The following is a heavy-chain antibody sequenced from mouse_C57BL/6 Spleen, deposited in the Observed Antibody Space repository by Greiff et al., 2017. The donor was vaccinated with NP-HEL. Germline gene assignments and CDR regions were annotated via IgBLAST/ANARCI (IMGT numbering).Heavy chain of an antibody. CDR2: IYPSDSET. V-gene: IGHV1-61*01. D-gene: IGHD2-5*01. CDR1: GYTFTSYW. CDR3: ARGSNYEGY. J-gene: IGHJ2*01. Sequence: VKLQQSGAELVRPGSSVKLSCKASGYTFTSYWMDWVKQRPGQGLEWIGNIYPSDSETHYNQKFKDKATLTVDKSSSTAYMQLSSLTSEDSAVYYCARGSNYEGYWGQGTTLTVSS.